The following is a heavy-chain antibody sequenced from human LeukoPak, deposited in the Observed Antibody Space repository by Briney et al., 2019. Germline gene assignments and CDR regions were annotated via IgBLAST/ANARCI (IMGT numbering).Heavy chain of an antibody. J-gene: IGHJ5*02. Sequence: GASVKVSCKASGYTFTSYGISWVRQAPGQGLEWMGWISAYNGNTNYAQKLQGRVTMTTDTSTSTAYMELRSLRSDDTAVYYCARRATYYYGSSNWFDPWGQGTLVIVSS. CDR1: GYTFTSYG. CDR2: ISAYNGNT. CDR3: ARRATYYYGSSNWFDP. V-gene: IGHV1-18*01. D-gene: IGHD3-10*01.